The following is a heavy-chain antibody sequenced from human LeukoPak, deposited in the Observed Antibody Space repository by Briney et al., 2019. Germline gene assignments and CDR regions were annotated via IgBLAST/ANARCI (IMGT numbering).Heavy chain of an antibody. CDR2: IYPGDSDT. J-gene: IGHJ4*02. Sequence: AGESLKISCKGSGYRFSTYWIGWVRQMPGKGLEWMGSIYPGDSDTRYSPSFQGQVTISADKSISTAYLQWSSLKASDTAMYYCARELSSSVDYWGQGTLVTVSS. D-gene: IGHD2-2*01. V-gene: IGHV5-51*01. CDR1: GYRFSTYW. CDR3: ARELSSSVDY.